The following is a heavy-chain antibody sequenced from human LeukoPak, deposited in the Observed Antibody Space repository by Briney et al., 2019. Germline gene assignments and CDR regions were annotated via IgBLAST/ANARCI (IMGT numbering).Heavy chain of an antibody. CDR1: GFTFSSHW. V-gene: IGHV3-7*01. J-gene: IGHJ5*02. CDR2: INPDGSWG. CDR3: AKAPYQPLLYSYFFDP. Sequence: PGGSLRLSCGASGFTFSSHWMSWVRQAPGKGLEWVAIINPDGSWGTFVDSVKGRFTISRDNSKNTLYLQMNSLRAEDTAVYYCAKAPYQPLLYSYFFDPWGQGTLVTVSS. D-gene: IGHD2-2*02.